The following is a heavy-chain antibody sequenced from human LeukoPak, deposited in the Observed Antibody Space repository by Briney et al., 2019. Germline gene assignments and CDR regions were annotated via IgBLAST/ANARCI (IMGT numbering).Heavy chain of an antibody. J-gene: IGHJ4*02. CDR1: GVSISNYY. V-gene: IGHV4-59*01. Sequence: SETLSLTCTVSGVSISNYYLSWIRQPPGKGLEWIGHIYFIGNTNYNASLKSRATISLDTSKNHFSLKLTSVTAADTAIYYCATKKTTPRSGFDYWGQGTLVTVSS. CDR2: IYFIGNT. CDR3: ATKKTTPRSGFDY. D-gene: IGHD6-25*01.